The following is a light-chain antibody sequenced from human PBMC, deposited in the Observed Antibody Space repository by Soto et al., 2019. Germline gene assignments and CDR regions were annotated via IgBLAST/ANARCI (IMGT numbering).Light chain of an antibody. CDR1: QSVSGSY. J-gene: IGKJ1*01. CDR2: GAS. Sequence: EIVLTQSPGTLSLSPGERATLSCRASQSVSGSYLAWYQQKPGQAPRLLIYGASSRATGIPDRFSGSGSGTDFTLIISRLEPQDFAVYYCHQYGSSPRTFGQGTRWIS. V-gene: IGKV3-20*01. CDR3: HQYGSSPRT.